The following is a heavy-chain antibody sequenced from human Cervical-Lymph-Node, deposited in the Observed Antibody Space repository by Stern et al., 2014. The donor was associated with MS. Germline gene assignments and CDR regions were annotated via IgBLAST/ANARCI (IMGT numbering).Heavy chain of an antibody. D-gene: IGHD6-6*01. CDR3: ARQGSIAGLFDP. CDR2: IYPGGKT. J-gene: IGHJ5*02. CDR1: GFTVSSNY. V-gene: IGHV3-66*04. Sequence: EVQLVESGGGLVQPGGSLRLSCAASGFTVSSNYMSWVRQAPGKGLEWVSVIYPGGKTYYADSVKGRFAISRDNSKNMLHLQMNSLRAEDTAVYYCARQGSIAGLFDPWGQGTLVTVSS.